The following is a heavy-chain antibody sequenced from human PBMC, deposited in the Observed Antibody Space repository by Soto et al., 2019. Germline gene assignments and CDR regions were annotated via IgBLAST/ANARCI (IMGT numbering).Heavy chain of an antibody. CDR1: GFTFSSYS. Sequence: EVQLVESGGGLVQPGGSLRLSCAASGFTFSSYSMNWVRQAPGKGLEWVSYISSSSSTIYYADSVKGRFTISRDNAKNALHLEMNSLRAEDTAVYSCAALDIVVVPAAMDYYYYYMDVWGTGTTVTVSS. J-gene: IGHJ6*03. D-gene: IGHD2-2*01. CDR2: ISSSSSTI. CDR3: AALDIVVVPAAMDYYYYYMDV. V-gene: IGHV3-48*01.